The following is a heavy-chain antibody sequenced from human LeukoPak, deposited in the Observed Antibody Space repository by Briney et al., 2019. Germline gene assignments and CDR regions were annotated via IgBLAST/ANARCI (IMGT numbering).Heavy chain of an antibody. Sequence: SETLSLTCAVYGGSFSAYCWSWIRQPPGKGLEWIGEINHSGSTNYNPSLKSRVTISIDASKNQFSLKLSSVTAADTAVYYCARGPPTYYYYMDDWGKGTTVTVSS. V-gene: IGHV4-34*01. CDR3: ARGPPTYYYYMDD. CDR2: INHSGST. D-gene: IGHD4-17*01. CDR1: GGSFSAYC. J-gene: IGHJ6*03.